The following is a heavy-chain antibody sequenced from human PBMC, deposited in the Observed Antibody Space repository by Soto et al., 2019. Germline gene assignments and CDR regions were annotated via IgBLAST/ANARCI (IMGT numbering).Heavy chain of an antibody. V-gene: IGHV1-69*01. Sequence: QVQLVQSGAEVKKPGSSVKVSCKASGGTFSSYAISWVRQAPGQGLEWMGGVIPIPGTANYAQKFQGRVTMTADESTSTAYMELSSLRSEDTAVYYCARSQGSSTSLEIYYYYYYGMDVWGQGTMVTVSS. J-gene: IGHJ6*02. CDR2: VIPIPGTA. CDR3: ARSQGSSTSLEIYYYYYYGMDV. D-gene: IGHD2-2*01. CDR1: GGTFSSYA.